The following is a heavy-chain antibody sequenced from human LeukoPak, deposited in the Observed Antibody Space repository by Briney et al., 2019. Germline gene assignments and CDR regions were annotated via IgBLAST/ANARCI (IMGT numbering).Heavy chain of an antibody. J-gene: IGHJ2*01. CDR1: GGTFSSYA. Sequence: SVKVSCKASGGTFSSYAISWVRQAPGQGLEWMGGIIPIFGTANYAQKFQGRVTISADESTSTAYMELSSLRSEDTAVYYCAGNYMTTVTFGYFDLWGRGTLVTVSS. V-gene: IGHV1-69*13. CDR2: IIPIFGTA. CDR3: AGNYMTTVTFGYFDL. D-gene: IGHD4-11*01.